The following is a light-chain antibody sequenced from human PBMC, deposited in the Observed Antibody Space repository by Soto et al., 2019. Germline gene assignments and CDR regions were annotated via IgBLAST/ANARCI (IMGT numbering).Light chain of an antibody. V-gene: IGKV3D-7*01. CDR1: QSVSSSY. CDR2: GAS. CDR3: KLEYNLLWT. Sequence: PGERVTLSCRASQSVSSSYLPCFQQKPGQAPRLLIYGASTRATGIPARFSGSGSGTDFTLTISSLQPEDFAVYYCKLEYNLLWTFDQRTKVAIK. J-gene: IGKJ1*01.